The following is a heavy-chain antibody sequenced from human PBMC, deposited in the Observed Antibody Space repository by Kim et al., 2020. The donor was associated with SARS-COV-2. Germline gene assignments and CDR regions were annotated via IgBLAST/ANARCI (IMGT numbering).Heavy chain of an antibody. J-gene: IGHJ6*02. CDR3: AKDVRDYYYYGMDV. V-gene: IGHV3-9*01. Sequence: YADSGKGRLTISRDNAKNSLYLQMNSLRAEDTALYYCAKDVRDYYYYGMDVWGQGTTVTVSS.